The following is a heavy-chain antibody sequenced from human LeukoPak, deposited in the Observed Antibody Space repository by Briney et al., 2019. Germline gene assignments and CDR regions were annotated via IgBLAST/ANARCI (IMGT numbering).Heavy chain of an antibody. CDR2: IGGSGAVI. CDR1: GFTFSSYA. V-gene: IGHV3-23*01. CDR3: AKGTDYYFDY. D-gene: IGHD3/OR15-3a*01. Sequence: SGGSLRLSCAASGFTFSSYAMRWVRQAPGKGLEWVSAIGGSGAVIYYADSVKGRFTISRDNSKNTLSLQMNSLRDEDTAVYYCAKGTDYYFDYWGQGTLVTVSS. J-gene: IGHJ4*02.